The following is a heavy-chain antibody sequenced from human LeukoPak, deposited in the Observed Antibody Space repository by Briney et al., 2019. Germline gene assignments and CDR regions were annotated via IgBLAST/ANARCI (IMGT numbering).Heavy chain of an antibody. V-gene: IGHV3-13*01. CDR2: IGIRGDT. Sequence: GGSLRLSCAATGFTFIDYDMHWVRQVIGKGLEWVSAIGIRGDTHYSGSVKGRFTISRENAESSLYLQMNSLRAEDTAVYYCARGGIQVSGIDEFDYWGQGTLVTVSS. CDR1: GFTFIDYD. D-gene: IGHD6-19*01. CDR3: ARGGIQVSGIDEFDY. J-gene: IGHJ4*02.